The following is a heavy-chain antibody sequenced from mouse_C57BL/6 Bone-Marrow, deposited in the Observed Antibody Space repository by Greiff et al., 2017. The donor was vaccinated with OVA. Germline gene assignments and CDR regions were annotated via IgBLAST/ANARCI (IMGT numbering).Heavy chain of an antibody. CDR1: GYTFTSYW. D-gene: IGHD1-1*01. J-gene: IGHJ3*01. V-gene: IGHV1-7*01. Sequence: VQLQQSGAELAKPGASVKLSCKASGYTFTSYWMHWVKQRPGQGLEWIGYINPSSGYTKYNQKFKDKATVTADKSSSTAYMQLSSLTYEDSAVYYCARDYYGSSYPFAYWGQGTLVTVSA. CDR3: ARDYYGSSYPFAY. CDR2: INPSSGYT.